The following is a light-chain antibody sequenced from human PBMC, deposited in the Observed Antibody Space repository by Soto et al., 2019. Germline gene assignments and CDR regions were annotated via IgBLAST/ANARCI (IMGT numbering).Light chain of an antibody. CDR2: GVN. V-gene: IGLV2-8*01. CDR1: SSDVGGYNY. Sequence: QSALTQPPSASGSPGQSVTISCTGTSSDVGGYNYVSWYQQHPGKAPQLVIYGVNKRASGVPDRFSGSKSGNTASLTVSGIQAEDEADYYCSSYAGSNILYVFGTGTKLTVL. J-gene: IGLJ1*01. CDR3: SSYAGSNILYV.